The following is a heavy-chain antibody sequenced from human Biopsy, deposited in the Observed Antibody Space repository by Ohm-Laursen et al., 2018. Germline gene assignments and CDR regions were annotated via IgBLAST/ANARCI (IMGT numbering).Heavy chain of an antibody. CDR1: GFTFTHAW. J-gene: IGHJ4*02. D-gene: IGHD1/OR15-1a*01. CDR3: VRGWWNRSSLFLDH. V-gene: IGHV3-48*01. CDR2: TDTTSGTK. Sequence: GSLRLSCSASGFTFTHAWMSWARQAPGKGLEWVSYTDTTSGTKFYADSVKGRFTISRDNAKNSLYLQMTSLRAEDTAVYFCVRGWWNRSSLFLDHWGQGSLVTVSS.